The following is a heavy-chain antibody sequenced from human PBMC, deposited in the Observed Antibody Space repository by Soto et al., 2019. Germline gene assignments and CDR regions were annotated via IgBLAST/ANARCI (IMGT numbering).Heavy chain of an antibody. D-gene: IGHD6-19*01. Sequence: SETLSLTCTVSGGSISSSSYYWGWIRQPPGKGLDLIGSIYYSGSTYYNPSLKSRVTISVDTSKNQFSLKLSSVTAADTAVYYCARLDTSGWMSLDYWGQGTLVTVSS. CDR1: GGSISSSSYY. CDR3: ARLDTSGWMSLDY. CDR2: IYYSGST. V-gene: IGHV4-39*01. J-gene: IGHJ4*02.